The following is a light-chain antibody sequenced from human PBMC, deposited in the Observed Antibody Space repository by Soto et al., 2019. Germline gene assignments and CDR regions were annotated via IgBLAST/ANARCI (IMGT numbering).Light chain of an antibody. CDR3: QQYGSSPET. J-gene: IGKJ1*01. CDR1: QSVSSSY. V-gene: IGKV3-20*01. Sequence: EIVLTQSPGTQSLSPGGRATLSCRASQSVSSSYLAWYQQKPGQAPRLLIYGASSRATGIPDRFSGSGSGTDFTLTISRLEPEDFAVYYCQQYGSSPETFGQGTKVDIK. CDR2: GAS.